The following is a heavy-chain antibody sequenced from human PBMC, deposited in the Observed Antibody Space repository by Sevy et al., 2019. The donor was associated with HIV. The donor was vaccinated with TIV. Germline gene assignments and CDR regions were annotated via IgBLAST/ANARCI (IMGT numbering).Heavy chain of an antibody. Sequence: GESLKISCKASGFTFSNYWIIWVRQLPGEGLEWMGRFHPSDSESNYSPSFQGRVSISVDRSINTAYLQWRSLRASDTAIYYCERRGSHGSGPDQWGQGTLVTVSS. V-gene: IGHV5-10-1*01. CDR3: ERRGSHGSGPDQ. CDR2: FHPSDSES. D-gene: IGHD1-26*01. J-gene: IGHJ4*02. CDR1: GFTFSNYW.